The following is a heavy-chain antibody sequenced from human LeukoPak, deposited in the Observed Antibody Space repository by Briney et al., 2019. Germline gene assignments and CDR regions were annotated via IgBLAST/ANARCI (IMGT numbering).Heavy chain of an antibody. CDR3: ARDRITMVRGVIIHYMDV. CDR1: GGSISSYY. V-gene: IGHV4-59*01. D-gene: IGHD3-10*01. Sequence: PSETLFLTCTVSGGSISSYYWSWIRQPPGKGLEWIGYIYYSGSTNYNPSLKSRVTISVDTSKNQSSLKLSSVTAADTAVYYCARDRITMVRGVIIHYMDVWGKGTTVTVSS. J-gene: IGHJ6*03. CDR2: IYYSGST.